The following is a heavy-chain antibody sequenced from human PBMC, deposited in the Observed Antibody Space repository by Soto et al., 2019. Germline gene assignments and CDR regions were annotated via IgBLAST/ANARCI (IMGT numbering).Heavy chain of an antibody. V-gene: IGHV4-34*01. Sequence: SETLSLTCAVYGGSFSGYYWSWIRQPPGKGLEWIGEINHSGSTNYNPSLKSRVTISVDTSKNQFSLKLSSVTAADTAVYYCARGACGGDCYSMVRYFDYWGQGTLVTVSS. D-gene: IGHD2-21*02. CDR2: INHSGST. CDR1: GGSFSGYY. CDR3: ARGACGGDCYSMVRYFDY. J-gene: IGHJ4*02.